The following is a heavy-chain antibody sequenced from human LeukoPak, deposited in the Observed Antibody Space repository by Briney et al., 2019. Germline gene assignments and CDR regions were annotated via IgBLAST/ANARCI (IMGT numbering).Heavy chain of an antibody. CDR2: IRHSGRT. V-gene: IGHV4-34*01. D-gene: IGHD3/OR15-3a*01. CDR1: GESFSGYY. CDR3: ARDFGTGTDFNWFDP. Sequence: PSETLSLTCAIYGESFSGYYWSWIRQPPEKGLEWIGEIRHSGRTNYNPSLKSRVTISLDTSRNQLSLKLNSVTAADTAVYYCARDFGTGTDFNWFDPWGQGTLVTVSS. J-gene: IGHJ5*02.